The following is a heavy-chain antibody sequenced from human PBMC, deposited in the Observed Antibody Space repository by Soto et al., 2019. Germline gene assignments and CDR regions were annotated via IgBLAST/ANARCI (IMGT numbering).Heavy chain of an antibody. CDR3: AKYSSSWYRFYYYYYMDV. D-gene: IGHD6-13*01. CDR2: IKQDGSEK. J-gene: IGHJ6*03. Sequence: GGSLRLSCAASGFTFSSYWMSWVRQAPGKGLEWVANIKQDGSEKYYVDSVKGRFTISRDNAKNSLYPQMNSLRAEDTAVYYCAKYSSSWYRFYYYYYMDVWGKGTTVTVSS. V-gene: IGHV3-7*03. CDR1: GFTFSSYW.